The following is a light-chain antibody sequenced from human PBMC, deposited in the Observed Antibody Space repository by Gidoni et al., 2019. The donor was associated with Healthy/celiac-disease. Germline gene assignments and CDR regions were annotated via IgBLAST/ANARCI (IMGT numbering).Light chain of an antibody. CDR1: QGISSY. CDR3: QQLYSYPLT. Sequence: DIQLSQSPSFLSASVGDRGTITCRASQGISSYLAWYQQKPGKAPKLLIYAASTLQSGVPSRFSGSGSCTEFTLTISSLQPEDFATYYCQQLYSYPLTFGGGTKVEIK. CDR2: AAS. J-gene: IGKJ4*01. V-gene: IGKV1-9*01.